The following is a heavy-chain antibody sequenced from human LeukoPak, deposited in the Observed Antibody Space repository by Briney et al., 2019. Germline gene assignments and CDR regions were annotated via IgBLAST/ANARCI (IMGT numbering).Heavy chain of an antibody. J-gene: IGHJ4*02. CDR1: GYTFTGYY. CDR3: ARGGREGDDWLYKGGY. D-gene: IGHD3-9*01. V-gene: IGHV1-2*02. Sequence: GASVKVSCKASGYTFTGYYMHWVRQAPGQGLEWMGWINPNSGGTNSAQKFQGRVTMTRDTSISTAYMDLSRLRSDDTAVYYCARGGREGDDWLYKGGYWGQGTLVTVSS. CDR2: INPNSGGT.